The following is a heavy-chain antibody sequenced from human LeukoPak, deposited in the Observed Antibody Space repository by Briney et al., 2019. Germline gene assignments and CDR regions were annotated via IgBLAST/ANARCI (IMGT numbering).Heavy chain of an antibody. J-gene: IGHJ4*02. CDR1: GGSISSYS. V-gene: IGHV4-59*01. CDR3: ATHPPKVCTGGSCADY. D-gene: IGHD2-15*01. Sequence: SETLSLTCTVSGGSISSYSWSWIRQPPGKGLEWIGYIYYSGSTNYNPSLKSRVTISVDMSKNQFSLKLSSVTAADTAVYYCATHPPKVCTGGSCADYWGQGNLVTVSS. CDR2: IYYSGST.